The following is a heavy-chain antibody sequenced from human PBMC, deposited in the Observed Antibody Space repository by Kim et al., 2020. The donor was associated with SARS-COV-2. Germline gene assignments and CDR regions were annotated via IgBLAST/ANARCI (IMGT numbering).Heavy chain of an antibody. J-gene: IGHJ5*02. V-gene: IGHV3-48*03. D-gene: IGHD5-18*01. CDR3: AREGIHSYNWFDP. Sequence: GGSLRLSCAASGFTFSSYEMNWVRQAPGKGLEWDSYISSSGSTIYYADSVKGRFTISRDNAKNSLYLQMNSLRAEDTAVYYCAREGIHSYNWFDPWGQGTLGTVSS. CDR2: ISSSGSTI. CDR1: GFTFSSYE.